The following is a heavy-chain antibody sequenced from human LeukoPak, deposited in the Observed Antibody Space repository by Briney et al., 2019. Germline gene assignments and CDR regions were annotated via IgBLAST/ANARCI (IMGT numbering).Heavy chain of an antibody. CDR3: ARDRETSSCFDY. CDR2: ISSSSSYI. Sequence: GGSLRLSCAASGFTFSSYSMNWVRQTPGKGLECVSSISSSSSYIYYADSVKGRFTISRDNAKNSLFLQMKSLRAEDTAVYYCARDRETSSCFDYWGPRTLVNVSS. CDR1: GFTFSSYS. V-gene: IGHV3-21*01. D-gene: IGHD6-13*01. J-gene: IGHJ4*02.